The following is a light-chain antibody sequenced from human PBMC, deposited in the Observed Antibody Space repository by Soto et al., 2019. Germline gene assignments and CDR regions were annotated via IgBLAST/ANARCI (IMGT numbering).Light chain of an antibody. J-gene: IGKJ1*01. V-gene: IGKV1-5*03. Sequence: DIQMTQSPSTLSASVGDRVTITCRASQNINSWLAWYQQKPGKAPKVLIYKASILDTAVPSRFSGSGSGTEITLTISSLQPDDFATYYCQQYYLYWTFGQGTKVEIK. CDR2: KAS. CDR3: QQYYLYWT. CDR1: QNINSW.